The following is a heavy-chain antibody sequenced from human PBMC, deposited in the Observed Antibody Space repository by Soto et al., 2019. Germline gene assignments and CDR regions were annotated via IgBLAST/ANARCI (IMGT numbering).Heavy chain of an antibody. CDR3: ARHGTYYDILTGHYYYGMDV. D-gene: IGHD3-9*01. V-gene: IGHV5-10-1*01. J-gene: IGHJ6*02. CDR2: IDPSDSYT. CDR1: GYSFTSYW. Sequence: AGESLKISCKGSGYSFTSYWISWVRQMPGKGLEWMGRIDPSDSYTNYSPSFQGHVTISADKSISTAYLQWSSLKASDTAMYYCARHGTYYDILTGHYYYGMDVWGQGTTVTVSS.